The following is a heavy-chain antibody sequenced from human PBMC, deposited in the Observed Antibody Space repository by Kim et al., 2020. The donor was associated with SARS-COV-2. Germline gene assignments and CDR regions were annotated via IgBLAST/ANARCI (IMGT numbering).Heavy chain of an antibody. V-gene: IGHV3-30*07. CDR3: ARDGSGTFPNYGMDV. J-gene: IGHJ6*02. D-gene: IGHD3-10*01. Sequence: SVKGRFTISKDNYKHTLNLQMNSLRAEETAVYYCARDGSGTFPNYGMDVWGQGTTVTVSS.